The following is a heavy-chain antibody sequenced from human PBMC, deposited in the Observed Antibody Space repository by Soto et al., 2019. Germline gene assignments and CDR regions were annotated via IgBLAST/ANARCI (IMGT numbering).Heavy chain of an antibody. D-gene: IGHD3-22*01. CDR1: GFTFSNYA. V-gene: IGHV3-23*01. J-gene: IGHJ4*02. CDR2: LSGSGGNT. Sequence: PGGSLRLSCAASGFTFSNYAVSWVRQAPGKGLELVSGLSGSGGNTYYADSVKGRFTISRDNSKNTLYLQMDSLGAEDTAVYYCSKGPRPYYFDSGGYSDYWGQGTLVTVSS. CDR3: SKGPRPYYFDSGGYSDY.